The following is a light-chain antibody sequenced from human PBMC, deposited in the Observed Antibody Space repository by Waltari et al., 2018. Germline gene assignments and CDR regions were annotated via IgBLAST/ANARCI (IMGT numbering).Light chain of an antibody. J-gene: IGLJ2*01. Sequence: QSALTQEASVSGTIGQKVTLSCTGNINHVGSYAVGWYQQISHGAPKTVMFGNSLPSGIPDRFSGSKSGTTASLTVSGLQPEDEADYYCSTWDSSLSAVIFGGGTKLTVL. CDR2: GNS. CDR3: STWDSSLSAVI. CDR1: INHVGSYA. V-gene: IGLV1-44*01.